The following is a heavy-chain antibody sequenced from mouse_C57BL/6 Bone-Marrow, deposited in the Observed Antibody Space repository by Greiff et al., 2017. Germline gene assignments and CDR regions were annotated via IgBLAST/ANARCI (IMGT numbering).Heavy chain of an antibody. Sequence: QVQLQQPGAELVKPGASVKLSCKASGYTFTSYWMHWVKQRPGQGLEWIGMIHPNSGSTNYNEKFKSKATLTVDKSSSTAYMQLSSLTSEDSAVYYCARSGVYYDYDSYYCAYWGQGTTLTVSA. J-gene: IGHJ2*01. D-gene: IGHD2-4*01. V-gene: IGHV1-64*01. CDR3: ARSGVYYDYDSYYCAY. CDR1: GYTFTSYW. CDR2: IHPNSGST.